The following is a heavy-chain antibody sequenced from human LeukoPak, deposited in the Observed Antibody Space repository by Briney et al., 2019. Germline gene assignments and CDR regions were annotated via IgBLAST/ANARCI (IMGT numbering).Heavy chain of an antibody. CDR1: GFTFSSYA. J-gene: IGHJ4*02. CDR3: AKTPDYDFWSGNFEY. D-gene: IGHD3-3*01. CDR2: ISGSGGST. Sequence: GGSLRLSCAASGFTFSSYAMSWVRQAPGKGLEWVSAISGSGGSTYYADSVKGRFTISRDNSKNTLYLQMNSLRAEDTAVYYCAKTPDYDFWSGNFEYWGQGTLVTVSS. V-gene: IGHV3-23*01.